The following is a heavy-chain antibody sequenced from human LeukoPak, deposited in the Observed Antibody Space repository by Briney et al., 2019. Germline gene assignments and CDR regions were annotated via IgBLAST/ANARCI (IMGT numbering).Heavy chain of an antibody. V-gene: IGHV4-30-4*08. CDR1: GGYVSSGDYL. CDR2: IFYSWST. Sequence: PAETLSLTCSVSGGYVSSGDYLWSWTRHPRGKGLEWFGYIFYSWSTYFNPSLKSRVTISVDTSKHQFSLKLSSVTAADTAVYYCARVQVGATDYWGQGTLVTVSS. J-gene: IGHJ4*02. CDR3: ARVQVGATDY. D-gene: IGHD1-26*01.